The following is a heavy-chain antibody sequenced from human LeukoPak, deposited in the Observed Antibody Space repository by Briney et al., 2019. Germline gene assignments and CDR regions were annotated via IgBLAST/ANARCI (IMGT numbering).Heavy chain of an antibody. V-gene: IGHV3-74*01. CDR3: ARERDYSNHFDY. D-gene: IGHD4-11*01. CDR1: GFTFSSYW. Sequence: PGGSLRLSCAASGFTFSSYWMHWVRQAPGKGLVWVSRINSDGSSTSYADSVKGRFTISRDNAKNTLYLQMNSLRAEDTAVYYCARERDYSNHFDYWGQGTLVTVSS. J-gene: IGHJ4*02. CDR2: INSDGSST.